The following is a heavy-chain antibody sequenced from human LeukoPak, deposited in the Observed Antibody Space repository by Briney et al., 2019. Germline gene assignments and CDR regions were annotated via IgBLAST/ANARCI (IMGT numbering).Heavy chain of an antibody. CDR3: ASSAYRAFYFDY. V-gene: IGHV1-46*01. Sequence: ASVKVSCKASGYTFTSYYMHWVRQAPGQGLEWMGIINPSGGSTSYAQKFQGRVTMTRDTSTSTVYRELSSLRSEDTAVYYCASSAYRAFYFDYWGQGTLVTVSS. D-gene: IGHD1-26*01. CDR1: GYTFTSYY. J-gene: IGHJ4*02. CDR2: INPSGGST.